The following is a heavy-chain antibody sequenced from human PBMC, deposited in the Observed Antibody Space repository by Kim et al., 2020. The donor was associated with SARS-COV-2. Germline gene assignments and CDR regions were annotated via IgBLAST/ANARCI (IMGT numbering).Heavy chain of an antibody. V-gene: IGHV5-51*01. J-gene: IGHJ3*02. CDR3: ARHSGWTRNDAFDI. D-gene: IGHD6-19*01. Sequence: SPSFQGQVTISADKSISTAYLQWSSLKASDTAMYYCARHSGWTRNDAFDIWGQGTMVTVSS.